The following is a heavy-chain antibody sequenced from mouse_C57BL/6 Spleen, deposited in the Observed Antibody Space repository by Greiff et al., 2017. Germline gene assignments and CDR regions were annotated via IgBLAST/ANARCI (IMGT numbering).Heavy chain of an antibody. D-gene: IGHD1-1*01. V-gene: IGHV1-53*01. CDR2: INPSNGGT. J-gene: IGHJ4*01. Sequence: QVQLQQPGTELVKPGASVKLSCKASGYTFTSYWMHWVKQRPGQGLEWIGNINPSNGGTNYNEKFKSKDTLTVDKSSSTAYMQLSSLTTEDSAIFYCARSRITTCVGDAIDYWGQGTSVTVSS. CDR3: ARSRITTCVGDAIDY. CDR1: GYTFTSYW.